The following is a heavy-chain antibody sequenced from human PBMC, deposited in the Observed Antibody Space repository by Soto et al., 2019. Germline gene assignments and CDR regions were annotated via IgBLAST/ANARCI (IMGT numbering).Heavy chain of an antibody. V-gene: IGHV3-30-3*01. Sequence: QVQLVESGGGVVQPGRSLRLSCAASGFTFSSYAMHWVRQAPGKGLEWVAVISSDGSNKYYADSVKGRFTISRDNSKNTLYLQMNSLRAEDTAVYYCARDPYTGLRGDAFDIWGQGTMVTVSS. CDR3: ARDPYTGLRGDAFDI. CDR2: ISSDGSNK. D-gene: IGHD1-1*01. CDR1: GFTFSSYA. J-gene: IGHJ3*02.